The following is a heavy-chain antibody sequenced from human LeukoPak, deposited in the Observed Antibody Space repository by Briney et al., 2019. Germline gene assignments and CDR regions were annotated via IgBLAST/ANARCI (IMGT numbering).Heavy chain of an antibody. V-gene: IGHV1-69*13. Sequence: SVKVSCKASGGTFSSYAISWVRQAPGQGLEWMGGIIPIFGTTNYVQKFQGRVTITADESTSTAYMELSSLRSEDTAVYYCARESMVRGVNNWFDPWGQGTLVTVSS. J-gene: IGHJ5*02. D-gene: IGHD3-10*01. CDR2: IIPIFGTT. CDR1: GGTFSSYA. CDR3: ARESMVRGVNNWFDP.